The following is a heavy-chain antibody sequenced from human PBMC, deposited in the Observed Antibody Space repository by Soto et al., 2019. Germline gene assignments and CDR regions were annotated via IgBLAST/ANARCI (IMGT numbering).Heavy chain of an antibody. CDR2: MNPITGNT. CDR3: ARDGDYFGSWRSYFDS. V-gene: IGHV1-8*01. J-gene: IGHJ4*02. D-gene: IGHD3-10*01. CDR1: GYTFTSYT. Sequence: QVQLVQSGAEVKKPGASVKVSCKASGYTFTSYTINWVRQATGQGPEYMGWMNPITGNTGYAQKFQGRVTMTRDTSKSPAYMEVTSLRSEDTAVYYCARDGDYFGSWRSYFDSWGQGTLVTVSS.